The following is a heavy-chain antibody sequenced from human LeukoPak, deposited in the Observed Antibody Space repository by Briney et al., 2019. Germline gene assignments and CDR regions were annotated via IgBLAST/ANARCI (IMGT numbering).Heavy chain of an antibody. D-gene: IGHD1-26*01. CDR1: AGSISNYY. CDR3: ARDFREISGINWFDP. J-gene: IGHJ5*02. V-gene: IGHV4-4*07. Sequence: SETLSLTCTVSAGSISNYYWSWIRQPAGKGLEWIGRIYSSGSTYYNPSLKTRVTMSVDTSNNQFSLKLSSVTAADTAVYFCARDFREISGINWFDPWGQGTLVTVSS. CDR2: IYSSGST.